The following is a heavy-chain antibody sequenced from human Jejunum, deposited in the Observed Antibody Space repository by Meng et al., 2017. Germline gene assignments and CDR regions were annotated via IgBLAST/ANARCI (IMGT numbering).Heavy chain of an antibody. CDR1: GFSFSDQS. J-gene: IGHJ5*01. V-gene: IGHV3-23*04. CDR2: ILDRDGNT. Sequence: VQLVGSGGGLVKPGGSLRLSCAASGFSFSDQSMSGVRQAPGKGLEWVSVILDRDGNTYYADSVKGRFTISRDNSRNTLYLQMSSLRVDDTAVYHCANRAWLESWGQGTLVTVSS. CDR3: ANRAWLES. D-gene: IGHD3-10*01.